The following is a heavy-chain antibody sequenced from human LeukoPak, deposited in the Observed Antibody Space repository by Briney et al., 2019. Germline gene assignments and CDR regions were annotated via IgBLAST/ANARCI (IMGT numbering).Heavy chain of an antibody. Sequence: ASVKVSCKASGYTFTGYYIHWLRQAPGQGLEWMGWISPNSGVTHSSQKFQGRVTMTGDTSINTAYMELSSLTSDDTAFYYCAKDDVPQSPLGDLSPWGVFDYWGQGTLVTVSS. V-gene: IGHV1-2*02. D-gene: IGHD3-16*02. CDR3: AKDDVPQSPLGDLSPWGVFDY. CDR2: ISPNSGVT. J-gene: IGHJ4*02. CDR1: GYTFTGYY.